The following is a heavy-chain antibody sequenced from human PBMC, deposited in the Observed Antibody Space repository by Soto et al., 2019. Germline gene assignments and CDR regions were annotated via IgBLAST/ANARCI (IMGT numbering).Heavy chain of an antibody. Sequence: GGSLRLSCAASGFTFSSYDMHWVRQATGKGLEWVSAIGTAGDTYYPGSVKGRFTISRENAKNSLYLQMNSLRAEDTAVYYCARGSATSAAIILSGADGMDVWGQGTTVTVSS. CDR1: GFTFSSYD. V-gene: IGHV3-13*01. CDR2: IGTAGDT. D-gene: IGHD2-2*01. J-gene: IGHJ6*02. CDR3: ARGSATSAAIILSGADGMDV.